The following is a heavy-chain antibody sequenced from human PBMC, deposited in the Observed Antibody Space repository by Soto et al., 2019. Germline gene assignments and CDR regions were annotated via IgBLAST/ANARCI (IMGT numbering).Heavy chain of an antibody. Sequence: SETLSLTCGVFGGSFSGYYWTWIRQPPGKGLEWIGENYHSGGTNYHPSLKSRVTISVDTSNNHFSLKLSSATAADTAVYYCARGALVWFGAHDYYGMDVWGQGTTVTVAS. J-gene: IGHJ6*02. V-gene: IGHV4-34*01. CDR2: NYHSGGT. D-gene: IGHD3-10*01. CDR1: GGSFSGYY. CDR3: ARGALVWFGAHDYYGMDV.